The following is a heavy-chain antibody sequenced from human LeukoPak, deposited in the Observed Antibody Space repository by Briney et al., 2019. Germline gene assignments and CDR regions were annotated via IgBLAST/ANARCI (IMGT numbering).Heavy chain of an antibody. CDR1: GGSFSSTSYY. Sequence: PSETLSLTCTVSGGSFSSTSYYWGWIRQPPGKGLEWIGSIYYSGSTYYNPSLKSRVTMSVDTSKNQFSLKLSSVTAADTAVYYCATYSGYDYGRFDYWGQGTLVTVSS. D-gene: IGHD5-12*01. J-gene: IGHJ4*02. CDR3: ATYSGYDYGRFDY. CDR2: IYYSGST. V-gene: IGHV4-39*07.